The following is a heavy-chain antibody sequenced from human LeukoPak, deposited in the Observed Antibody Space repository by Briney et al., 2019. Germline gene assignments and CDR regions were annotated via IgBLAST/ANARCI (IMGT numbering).Heavy chain of an antibody. V-gene: IGHV3-43*02. D-gene: IGHD3-22*01. J-gene: IGHJ4*02. CDR2: ISGDGGST. CDR1: GFTFDDYA. CDR3: AKDFLSSYYYDSSGYYG. Sequence: GGSLRLSCAASGFTFDDYAMHWVRQAPGEGLEWVSLISGDGGSTYYADSVKGRFTISRDNSKNSLYLQMNSMRTEDTALYYCAKDFLSSYYYDSSGYYGWGQGTLVTVSS.